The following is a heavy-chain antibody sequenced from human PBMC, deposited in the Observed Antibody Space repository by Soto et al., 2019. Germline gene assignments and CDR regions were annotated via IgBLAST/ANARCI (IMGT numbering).Heavy chain of an antibody. CDR1: GFTFSNYA. CDR3: AKDLNGSGSFTCYYHYGMDV. CDR2: ISGSGRNT. V-gene: IGHV3-23*01. J-gene: IGHJ6*02. D-gene: IGHD3-10*01. Sequence: EVQMLESGGGLVHPGGALRQSCAASGFTFSNYAMNWVRQAPGKGLEWVSSISGSGRNTYYADSVKGRLTISRDSSKNTLYLQMNSLRVEDTGVYYCAKDLNGSGSFTCYYHYGMDVWGQGTTVTVSS.